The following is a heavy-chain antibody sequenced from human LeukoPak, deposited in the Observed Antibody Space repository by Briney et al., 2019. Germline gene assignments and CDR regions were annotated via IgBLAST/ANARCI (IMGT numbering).Heavy chain of an antibody. CDR3: ARDRRGDGYNPHYYYYYYMDV. CDR2: INWNGGST. V-gene: IGHV3-20*04. Sequence: GGSLRLSCAASGFTFDDYGMSWVRQAPGKGLEWVSGINWNGGSTGYADSVKGRFTISRDNAKNSLYLQMNSLRAEDTAVYYCARDRRGDGYNPHYYYYYYMDVWGKGTTVTVSS. CDR1: GFTFDDYG. J-gene: IGHJ6*03. D-gene: IGHD5-24*01.